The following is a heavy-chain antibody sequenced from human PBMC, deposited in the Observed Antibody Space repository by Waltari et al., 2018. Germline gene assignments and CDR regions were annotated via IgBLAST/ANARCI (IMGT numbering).Heavy chain of an antibody. D-gene: IGHD2-2*01. CDR2: IYTDGTA. CDR3: TREDQGQPGGY. V-gene: IGHV3-53*01. J-gene: IGHJ4*02. CDR1: GFRVSRSS. Sequence: VQLVESGGGLMQPGGSMRLSCAASGFRVSRSSMRGVRQAPGKGLEWVSLIYTDGTAYYADSVKGRFTISRDNSKNTLNLQMNSLRAEDTAVYYCTREDQGQPGGYWGQGTLVTVSS.